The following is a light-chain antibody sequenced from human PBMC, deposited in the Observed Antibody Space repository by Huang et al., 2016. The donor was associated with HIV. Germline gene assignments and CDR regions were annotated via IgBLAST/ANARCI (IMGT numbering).Light chain of an antibody. CDR3: QQYNNWPRT. Sequence: EIVMTQSPATLSVSPGERATLSCRASQSVGSNLAWYQQKPGQAPRLLIYGAYTRATCIPARFSGSGSGTEFTLTISSLQSEDFAVYYCQQYNNWPRTFGQGTKVEIK. CDR2: GAY. J-gene: IGKJ1*01. CDR1: QSVGSN. V-gene: IGKV3-15*01.